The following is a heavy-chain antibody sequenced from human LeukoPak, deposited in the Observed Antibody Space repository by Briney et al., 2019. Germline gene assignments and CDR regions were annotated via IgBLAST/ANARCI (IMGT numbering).Heavy chain of an antibody. D-gene: IGHD6-19*01. CDR2: ISYDGSNK. J-gene: IGHJ5*02. CDR3: VRDGRAVAGLTA. Sequence: GGSLRLSCAASGFTFSSYAMNWVRQAPGKGLEWVAFISYDGSNKYYADSVKGRFTISRDNSKNTLYLQMNSLRAEDTAVYYCVRDGRAVAGLTAWGQGTLVTVSS. CDR1: GFTFSSYA. V-gene: IGHV3-30-3*01.